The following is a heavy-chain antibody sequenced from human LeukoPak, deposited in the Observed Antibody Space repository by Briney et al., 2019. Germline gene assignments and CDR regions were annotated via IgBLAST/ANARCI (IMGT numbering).Heavy chain of an antibody. CDR2: IAYHGNTE. Sequence: GTSLRLSCAVSGFTISSHGMHWVRQAPGKGPEWVAMIAYHGNTEYYGDSVKGRFTISRDNSKNTLYLQMDSLRAKDTAVYHRAKDWGSGGWYNYFDPWGQGTLVTVSS. D-gene: IGHD6-19*01. CDR3: AKDWGSGGWYNYFDP. J-gene: IGHJ5*02. V-gene: IGHV3-30*18. CDR1: GFTISSHG.